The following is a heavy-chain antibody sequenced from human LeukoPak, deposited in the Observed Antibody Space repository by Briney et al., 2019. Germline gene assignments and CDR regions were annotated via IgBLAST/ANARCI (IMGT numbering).Heavy chain of an antibody. V-gene: IGHV3-23*01. CDR2: ISGSGGST. J-gene: IGHJ3*02. CDR3: AKYRTYYDFWSGYPDAFDI. CDR1: GFTFSSYA. D-gene: IGHD3-3*01. Sequence: GGSLRLSCGASGFTFSSYAMSWVRQAPGKGLEWVSAISGSGGSTYYADSVKGRFTISRDNSKNTLYLQMNSLRAEDTAVYYCAKYRTYYDFWSGYPDAFDIWGQGTMVTVSS.